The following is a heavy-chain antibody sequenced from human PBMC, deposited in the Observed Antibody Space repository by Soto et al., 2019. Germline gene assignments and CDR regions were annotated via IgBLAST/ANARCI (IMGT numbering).Heavy chain of an antibody. Sequence: ASVKVSCKASGYTFTDYFMHWVRQAPGQGLEWMGWIRPITGGTHYAQRLQGRVTVTRDTSLNTAHMELSSLRSDDTAVYYCPRGRRYGGYDYWGQGTLVTVSS. CDR3: PRGRRYGGYDY. CDR1: GYTFTDYF. J-gene: IGHJ4*02. V-gene: IGHV1-2*02. D-gene: IGHD5-12*01. CDR2: IRPITGGT.